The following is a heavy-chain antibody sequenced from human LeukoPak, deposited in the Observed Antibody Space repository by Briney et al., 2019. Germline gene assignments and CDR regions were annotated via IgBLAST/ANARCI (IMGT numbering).Heavy chain of an antibody. CDR1: GYTFTGYY. J-gene: IGHJ4*02. CDR3: AREPVAVAGTGLYY. Sequence: ASVKVSCKASGYTFTGYYMHWVRQAPGQGLEWMGWISPNSGGTNYAQKFQGRVTMTRDTSISTAYMELSRLRSDDTAVYYCAREPVAVAGTGLYYWGQGTLVTVSS. CDR2: ISPNSGGT. D-gene: IGHD6-19*01. V-gene: IGHV1-2*02.